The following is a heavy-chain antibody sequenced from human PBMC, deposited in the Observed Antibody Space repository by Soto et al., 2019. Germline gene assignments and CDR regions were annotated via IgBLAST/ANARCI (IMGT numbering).Heavy chain of an antibody. D-gene: IGHD6-13*01. CDR3: ARGYYRSSWRVFDY. CDR2: MNPNSGGT. V-gene: IGHV1-2*02. Sequence: QVQLVQSGADVKKPGASVKVSCKTSGYTFSGYFMHWLRQAPGQGLEWMGWMNPNSGGTDYAQNFQGRVSMTWDTSSSTAYMELSRLRSDDMAIYYCARGYYRSSWRVFDYWGQGTLVTVSS. J-gene: IGHJ4*02. CDR1: GYTFSGYF.